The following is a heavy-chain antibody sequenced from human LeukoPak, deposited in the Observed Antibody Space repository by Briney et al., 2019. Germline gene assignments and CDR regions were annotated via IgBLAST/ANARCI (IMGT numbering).Heavy chain of an antibody. CDR2: IYYSGST. D-gene: IGHD5-18*01. CDR3: ARGYSYGSPQPSNLWYYYYYMDV. J-gene: IGHJ6*03. CDR1: GGSISRGGYY. V-gene: IGHV4-31*03. Sequence: SDTLSLTCTVSGGSISRGGYYWSWIRQHPGKGLEWIGCIYYSGSTYYNPSLRSRVTTPVGTSKNPCSLKLSSVTAADTAVYYCARGYSYGSPQPSNLWYYYYYMDVWGKGTTVTVSS.